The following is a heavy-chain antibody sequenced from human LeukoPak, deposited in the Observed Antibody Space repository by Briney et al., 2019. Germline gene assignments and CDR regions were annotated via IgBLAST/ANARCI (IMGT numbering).Heavy chain of an antibody. CDR3: ASYLSYYYDSSGHQVRDAFDI. Sequence: SETLSLTCAVYGGSFSGYYWTWIRQPPGKGLEWIGEINHSGSTNYNPSLKSRVTISVDTSKNQFSLKLSSVTAADTAVYYCASYLSYYYDSSGHQVRDAFDIWGQGTMLTVSS. V-gene: IGHV4-34*01. CDR1: GGSFSGYY. CDR2: INHSGST. J-gene: IGHJ3*02. D-gene: IGHD3-22*01.